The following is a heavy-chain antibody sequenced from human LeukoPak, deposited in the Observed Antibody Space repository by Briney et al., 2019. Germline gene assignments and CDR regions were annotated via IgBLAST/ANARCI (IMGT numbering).Heavy chain of an antibody. V-gene: IGHV3-7*01. CDR1: GFTVSSNY. CDR3: ASLVDFWSSYNWFDP. CDR2: PSQDGGVK. D-gene: IGHD3-3*01. Sequence: GGSLRLSCAASGFTVSSNYMSWVRQAPGKGLEWVAEPSQDGGVKSYAASVKGRFTISRDNARNSLYLQMDSLRAEDTAVYYCASLVDFWSSYNWFDPWGQGNLVTVSS. J-gene: IGHJ5*02.